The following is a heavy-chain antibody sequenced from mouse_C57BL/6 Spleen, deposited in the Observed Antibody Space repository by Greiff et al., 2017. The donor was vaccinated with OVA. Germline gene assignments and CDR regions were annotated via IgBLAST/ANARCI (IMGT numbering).Heavy chain of an antibody. J-gene: IGHJ4*01. D-gene: IGHD2-4*01. Sequence: EVQLQQSGAELVRPGASVKLSCTASGFNIKDDYMHWVKQRPEQGLEWIGWIDPENGDTEYASKFQGKATITADTSSNTAYLQLSSLTSEDTAVYYCTGGGLRRRYAMDYWGQGTSVTVSS. CDR3: TGGGLRRRYAMDY. V-gene: IGHV14-4*01. CDR2: IDPENGDT. CDR1: GFNIKDDY.